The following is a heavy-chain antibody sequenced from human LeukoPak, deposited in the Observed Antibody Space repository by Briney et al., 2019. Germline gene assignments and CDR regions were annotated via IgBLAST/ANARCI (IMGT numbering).Heavy chain of an antibody. V-gene: IGHV4-39*07. CDR2: VNYSGST. CDR3: ARAFLEGTVFDY. CDR1: GGSISSSTYY. J-gene: IGHJ4*02. Sequence: SETLSLTCTVSGGSISSSTYYWGWIRQPPGKGLEWIGIVNYSGSTHYNPSLRSRVTISVDTSKNQFSLKLSSVTAADTAVYYCARAFLEGTVFDYWGQGTLVTVSS. D-gene: IGHD3-3*02.